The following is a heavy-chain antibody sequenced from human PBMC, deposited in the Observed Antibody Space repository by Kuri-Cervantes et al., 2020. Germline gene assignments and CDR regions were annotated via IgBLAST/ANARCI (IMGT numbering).Heavy chain of an antibody. CDR2: IIPIFGTA. Sequence: SVKVSCKASGGTFSSYAISWVRQAPGQGLEWMGGIIPIFGTANYAQKFQGRVTITADESTSTAYMELSSLRSEDTAVYYCARERSSGWYFDYWDQGTLVTVSS. CDR3: ARERSSGWYFDY. D-gene: IGHD6-19*01. V-gene: IGHV1-69*13. J-gene: IGHJ4*02. CDR1: GGTFSSYA.